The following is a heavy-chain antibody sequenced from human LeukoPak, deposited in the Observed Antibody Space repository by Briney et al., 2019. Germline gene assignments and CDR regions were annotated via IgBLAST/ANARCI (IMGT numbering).Heavy chain of an antibody. CDR2: VGGSDDTA. J-gene: IGHJ3*02. CDR1: GSTFRSSV. CDR3: AKKSFSTGAFDI. Sequence: GGSLRLSCAASGSTFRSSVMSWVRQAPGRGLEWVSSVGGSDDTANYAASVTGRSTISRDNSKTSVYLQMSNLGAEDTAIYYCAKKSFSTGAFDIWGQGTMVTVSS. D-gene: IGHD3-3*02. V-gene: IGHV3-23*01.